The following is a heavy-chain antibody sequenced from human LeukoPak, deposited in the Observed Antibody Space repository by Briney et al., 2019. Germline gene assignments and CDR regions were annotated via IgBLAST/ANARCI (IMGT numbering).Heavy chain of an antibody. J-gene: IGHJ4*02. CDR1: GFTFSSYW. V-gene: IGHV3-7*03. D-gene: IGHD6-19*01. Sequence: GGSLRLSCAASGFTFSSYWMSWVRQAPGKGLEWVANIKQDGSEKYYVDSVKGRFTISRDNAKNSLYLQMNSLRAEDTAVYYWARDPPAVAGNFDYWGQGTLVTVSS. CDR3: ARDPPAVAGNFDY. CDR2: IKQDGSEK.